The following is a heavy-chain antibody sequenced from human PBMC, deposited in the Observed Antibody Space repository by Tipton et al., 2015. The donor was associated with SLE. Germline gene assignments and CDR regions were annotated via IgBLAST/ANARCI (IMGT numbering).Heavy chain of an antibody. CDR3: ARDMSTVPAAPFDY. Sequence: SLRLSCAASGFSVTNYDMHWVRQAPGKGLEWLTCMRSDGSHIYRDTVKGRFTISRDNSKNSLYLQMNSLRAEDTAFYYCARDMSTVPAAPFDYWGQGTLVTVSS. D-gene: IGHD2-2*01. CDR1: GFSVTNYD. CDR2: MRSDGSHI. J-gene: IGHJ4*02. V-gene: IGHV3-30*02.